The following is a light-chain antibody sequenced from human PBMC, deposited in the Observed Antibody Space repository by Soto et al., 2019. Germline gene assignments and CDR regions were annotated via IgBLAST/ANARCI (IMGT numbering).Light chain of an antibody. Sequence: QSVLTQPPSASASLGASVKLTCTLSSGHISYAIAWHQQQPEKGPRYLMKLNSDGSHSKGDGIPDRFSGSSSGAERYLTISSLQSEDEADYYCQTWSTDIRVFGGGTKVTVL. CDR3: QTWSTDIRV. CDR2: LNSDGSH. V-gene: IGLV4-69*01. CDR1: SGHISYA. J-gene: IGLJ3*02.